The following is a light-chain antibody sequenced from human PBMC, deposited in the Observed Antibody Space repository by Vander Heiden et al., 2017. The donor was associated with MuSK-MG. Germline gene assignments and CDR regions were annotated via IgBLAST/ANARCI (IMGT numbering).Light chain of an antibody. Sequence: QSVLTQPPSASGTPGQRVTISCSGSSSNIGSNTVSWYQQLPGTAPKLRIYNNNQRPSGVPDRFSGSKSGTSASLAISGLQSEDEAEYDCSAWDDSLNGGVVFGGGTKLTVL. CDR1: SSNIGSNT. CDR2: NNN. V-gene: IGLV1-44*01. CDR3: SAWDDSLNGGVV. J-gene: IGLJ2*01.